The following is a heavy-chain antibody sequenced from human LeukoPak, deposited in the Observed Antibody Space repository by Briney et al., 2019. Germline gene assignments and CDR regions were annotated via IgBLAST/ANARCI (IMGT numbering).Heavy chain of an antibody. Sequence: ASVKVSCKASGYTFTSYDINWVRQATGQGLEWMGWMNPNSGNTGYAQKFQGRVTMTRNTSISTAYMELSSLRSEDTAVYYCARVPGYSSSWYLDYYYYYYMDVWGKGTTVTVSS. J-gene: IGHJ6*03. V-gene: IGHV1-8*01. D-gene: IGHD6-13*01. CDR2: MNPNSGNT. CDR1: GYTFTSYD. CDR3: ARVPGYSSSWYLDYYYYYYMDV.